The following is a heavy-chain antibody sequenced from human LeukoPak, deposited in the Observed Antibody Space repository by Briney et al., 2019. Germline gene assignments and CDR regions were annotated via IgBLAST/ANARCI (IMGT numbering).Heavy chain of an antibody. J-gene: IGHJ5*02. V-gene: IGHV3-66*01. CDR2: IYSGGST. D-gene: IGHD3-22*01. Sequence: GGSLRLSCVASGFTVSRNYMSRVRQAPGKGLEWVSLIYSGGSTYYADSVKGRFTISRDNSKNTLYVQMNSLRAEDTAVYYCAAHSSGYLGWFDPWGQGTLVTVSS. CDR1: GFTVSRNY. CDR3: AAHSSGYLGWFDP.